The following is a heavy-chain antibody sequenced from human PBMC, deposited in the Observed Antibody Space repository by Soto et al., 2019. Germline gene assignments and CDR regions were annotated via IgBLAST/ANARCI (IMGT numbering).Heavy chain of an antibody. J-gene: IGHJ4*02. CDR1: GFTFSSYA. CDR3: ARDLIAARPRGDY. CDR2: ISYDGSNK. Sequence: QVQLVESGGGVVQPGRSLRLSCAASGFTFSSYAMHWVRQAPGKGLEWVAVISYDGSNKYYADSVKGRFTISRDNSKNTLYLQMYSLRAEDTAVYYCARDLIAARPRGDYWGQGTLVTVSS. V-gene: IGHV3-30-3*01. D-gene: IGHD6-6*01.